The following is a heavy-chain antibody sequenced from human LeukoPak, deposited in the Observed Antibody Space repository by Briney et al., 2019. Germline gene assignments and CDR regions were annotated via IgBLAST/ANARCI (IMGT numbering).Heavy chain of an antibody. CDR1: GYSFTSYG. Sequence: ASVKVSCKASGYSFTSYGIIWVRQAPGQGLEWMGWISAYNGNTNYAPKLQGRVTMTTDTSTSTAYMELRSLRSDDTAVYYCARVEDDFWSGYYAFDYWGQGTLVTVSS. CDR3: ARVEDDFWSGYYAFDY. V-gene: IGHV1-18*01. J-gene: IGHJ4*02. D-gene: IGHD3-3*01. CDR2: ISAYNGNT.